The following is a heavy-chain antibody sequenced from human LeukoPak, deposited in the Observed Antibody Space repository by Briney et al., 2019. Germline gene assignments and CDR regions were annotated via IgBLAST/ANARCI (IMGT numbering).Heavy chain of an antibody. Sequence: SQTLSLTCTVSGGSISSGDYYWSWLRQPPGTGLEWIGYIYYSGSTYYNPPLKSRVTISVDTSKNQFSLKLGSVTAADTAVYYCARGRVKGNGMDVWGQGTTVTVSS. CDR3: ARGRVKGNGMDV. CDR1: GGSISSGDYY. D-gene: IGHD3-10*01. J-gene: IGHJ6*02. CDR2: IYYSGST. V-gene: IGHV4-30-4*01.